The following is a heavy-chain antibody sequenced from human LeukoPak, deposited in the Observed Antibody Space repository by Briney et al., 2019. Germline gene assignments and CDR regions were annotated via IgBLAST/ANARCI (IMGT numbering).Heavy chain of an antibody. D-gene: IGHD1-26*01. CDR1: GYTFTSYY. V-gene: IGHV1-46*01. CDR3: ARDSPIVGATGDFDP. J-gene: IGHJ5*02. Sequence: GASVKVSCKASGYTFTSYYMHWVRQAPGQGPEWMGIINPSGGSTTYAQKFQGRVTMTRDTSTSTVYMELSSLRSEDTAVYYCARDSPIVGATGDFDPWGQGTLVTVSS. CDR2: INPSGGST.